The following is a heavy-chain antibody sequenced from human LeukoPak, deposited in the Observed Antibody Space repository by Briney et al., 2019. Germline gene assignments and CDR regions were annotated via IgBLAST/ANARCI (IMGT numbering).Heavy chain of an antibody. Sequence: PSQTLSLTCTVSGGSISSGSYYWSWIRQPAGKGLEWIGRIYTSGSTNYNPSLKSRVTMSVDTSKNQFSLKLSSVTAADTAVYYCARLASDGGALWFGELGPAAYYYYYMDVWGKGTTVTISS. CDR2: IYTSGST. V-gene: IGHV4-61*02. CDR3: ARLASDGGALWFGELGPAAYYYYYMDV. J-gene: IGHJ6*03. D-gene: IGHD3-10*01. CDR1: GGSISSGSYY.